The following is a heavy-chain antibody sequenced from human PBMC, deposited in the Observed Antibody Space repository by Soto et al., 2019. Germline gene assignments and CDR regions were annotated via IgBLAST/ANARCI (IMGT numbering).Heavy chain of an antibody. Sequence: SETLSLTCTVSGGSISSYYWSWIRQPPGKGLEWIGYIYYSGSTYYNPSLKSRVTISVDTSKNQFSLKLSSVTAADTAVYYCGRLSWSSSGSGYFDYWGQGTLVTVSS. D-gene: IGHD6-19*01. CDR1: GGSISSYY. CDR2: IYYSGST. V-gene: IGHV4-59*08. J-gene: IGHJ4*02. CDR3: GRLSWSSSGSGYFDY.